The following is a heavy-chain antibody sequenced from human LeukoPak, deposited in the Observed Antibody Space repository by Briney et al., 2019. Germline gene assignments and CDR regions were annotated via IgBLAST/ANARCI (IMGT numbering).Heavy chain of an antibody. V-gene: IGHV3-48*04. J-gene: IGHJ4*02. CDR1: GFTFSSYS. D-gene: IGHD3-10*01. Sequence: GGSLRLSCAASGFTFSSYSMNWVRQAPGKGLEWVSYISSSSSTIYYADSVKGRFTISRDNAKNSLYLQMNSLRAEDTAVYYCARGDRNFTMVRGHPSSLDYWGQGTLVTVSS. CDR2: ISSSSSTI. CDR3: ARGDRNFTMVRGHPSSLDY.